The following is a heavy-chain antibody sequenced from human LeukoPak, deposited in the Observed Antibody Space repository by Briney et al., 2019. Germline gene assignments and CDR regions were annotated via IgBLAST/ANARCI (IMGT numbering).Heavy chain of an antibody. CDR2: INHSGST. J-gene: IGHJ4*02. D-gene: IGHD4-23*01. CDR1: GGSFRGYY. V-gene: IGHV4-34*01. Sequence: SETLSLTCAVYGGSFRGYYRSWLRQPPGKGLEWIGEINHSGSTNYHPSLNSPVTISVDTSNNQFSLKLSSVTAADTAVYYCARLYGGNSNNYYCHYWGQGTLVSVSS. CDR3: ARLYGGNSNNYYCHY.